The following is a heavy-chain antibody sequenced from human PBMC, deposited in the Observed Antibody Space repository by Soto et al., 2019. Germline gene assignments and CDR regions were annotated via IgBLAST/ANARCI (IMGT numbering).Heavy chain of an antibody. D-gene: IGHD3-3*01. Sequence: ASVKVSCKASGFTFTSSAVQWVRQARGQRLEWIGWIVVGSGNTNYAQKFQERVTITSDMSTSTAYMELSSLSSEDTAVYYCAADSGRDYTGINFDYWGQGTLVTVSS. J-gene: IGHJ4*02. CDR2: IVVGSGNT. CDR3: AADSGRDYTGINFDY. CDR1: GFTFTSSA. V-gene: IGHV1-58*01.